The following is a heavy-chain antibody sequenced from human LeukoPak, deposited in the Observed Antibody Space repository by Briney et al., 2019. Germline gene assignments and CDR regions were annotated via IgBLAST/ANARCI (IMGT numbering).Heavy chain of an antibody. V-gene: IGHV4-39*01. D-gene: IGHD1-7*01. J-gene: IGHJ4*02. CDR3: ARVYNWNYVFDF. CDR2: IYYSGST. CDR1: GGSISSSSYY. Sequence: SETLSLTCTVSGGSISSSSYYWGWIRQPPGKGLEWVGNIYYSGSTNYNPSLKSRVTISVATSKNQFSLKPSSVTAADTAVYYCARVYNWNYVFDFWGQGSLVTVSS.